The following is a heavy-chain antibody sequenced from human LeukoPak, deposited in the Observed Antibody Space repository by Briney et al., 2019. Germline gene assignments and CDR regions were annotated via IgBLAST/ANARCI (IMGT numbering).Heavy chain of an antibody. Sequence: SETLSLTCTVSGGSISSYYWSWIRQPPGKGLEWIGYIYYSGSTNYNPSLKSRVTISVDTSKNQFSLKLSSVTAADTAVYYCARESMVRGVIIEYYGMDVWGQGTTVTVSS. V-gene: IGHV4-59*01. J-gene: IGHJ6*02. CDR2: IYYSGST. D-gene: IGHD3-10*01. CDR3: ARESMVRGVIIEYYGMDV. CDR1: GGSISSYY.